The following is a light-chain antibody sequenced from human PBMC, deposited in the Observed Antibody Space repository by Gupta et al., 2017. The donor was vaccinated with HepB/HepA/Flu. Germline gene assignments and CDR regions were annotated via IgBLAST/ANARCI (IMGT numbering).Light chain of an antibody. CDR3: AAWDDSLNGWV. Sequence: SVLTQPPSASGTPGQRVTISCSGSRSNIGSNTVNWYQQLPGTAPKLLIYSNNQRPSGAPDRFSGSKSGTSASLAISGLQAEDEADYYCAAWDDSLNGWVFGGGTKLTVL. CDR1: RSNIGSNT. CDR2: SNN. J-gene: IGLJ3*02. V-gene: IGLV1-44*01.